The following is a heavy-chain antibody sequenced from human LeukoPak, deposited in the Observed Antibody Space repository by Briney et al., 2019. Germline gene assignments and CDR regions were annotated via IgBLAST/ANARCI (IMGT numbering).Heavy chain of an antibody. CDR3: AREYCSGGSCYSEVFDY. CDR1: GYTFTSYD. V-gene: IGHV1-8*01. D-gene: IGHD2-15*01. Sequence: ASVKVSCKASGYTFTSYDINWVRQATGQGLEWMGWMNPNSGNTGYAQKFQVRVTMTRNTSISTAYMELSSLRSEDTAVYHCAREYCSGGSCYSEVFDYWGQGTLVTVSS. CDR2: MNPNSGNT. J-gene: IGHJ4*02.